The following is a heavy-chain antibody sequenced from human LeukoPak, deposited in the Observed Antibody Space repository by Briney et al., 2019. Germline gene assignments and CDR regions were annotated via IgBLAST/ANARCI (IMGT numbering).Heavy chain of an antibody. CDR2: IRYDGSNK. CDR3: ARVLRYCSGGNCYSGGLGYMDV. Sequence: GGSLRLSCAASGFTFSSYSMNWVRQAPGKGLEWVAFIRYDGSNKYYADSVKGRFTISRDNSKNTLYLQMNSLRAEDTAVYYCARVLRYCSGGNCYSGGLGYMDVWGKGTTVTISS. CDR1: GFTFSSYS. J-gene: IGHJ6*03. D-gene: IGHD2-15*01. V-gene: IGHV3-30*02.